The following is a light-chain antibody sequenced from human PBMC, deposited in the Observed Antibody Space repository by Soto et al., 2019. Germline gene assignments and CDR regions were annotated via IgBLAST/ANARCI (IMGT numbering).Light chain of an antibody. CDR1: QSISFN. J-gene: IGKJ1*01. CDR3: QQYNNWPSWT. Sequence: EIVMTQSPADLSVSPGERVTLSCRASQSISFNLAWYQQKPGQAPRLLIYIASTRAAGIPARFSGSGSGTEFTLTISSLQSEDSAIYYCQQYNNWPSWTFGQGTKVEV. V-gene: IGKV3-15*01. CDR2: IAS.